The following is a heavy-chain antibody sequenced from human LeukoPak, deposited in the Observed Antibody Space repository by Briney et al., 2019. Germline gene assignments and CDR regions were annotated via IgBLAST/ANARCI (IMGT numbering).Heavy chain of an antibody. CDR1: GYTFTSYG. J-gene: IGHJ4*02. D-gene: IGHD6-13*01. V-gene: IGHV1-18*01. CDR2: ISAYNGNT. CDR3: ARDTGYSSSWYSPPLED. Sequence: GASVKVSCKASGYTFTSYGISWVRQAPGQGLEWMGWISAYNGNTNYAQKLQGRVTMTTDTSTSTAYMELRSLRSDDTAAYYCARDTGYSSSWYSPPLEDWGQGTLVTVSS.